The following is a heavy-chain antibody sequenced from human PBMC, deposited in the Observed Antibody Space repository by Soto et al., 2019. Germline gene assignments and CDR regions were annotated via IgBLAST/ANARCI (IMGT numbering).Heavy chain of an antibody. CDR1: GYPFTGYY. CDR2: INPNSGVT. D-gene: IGHD2-21*01. V-gene: IGHV1-2*02. J-gene: IGHJ3*01. Sequence: QMQLVQSGAEVKKPGASVKVSCEASGYPFTGYYIHWMRQTPGQGLEWMGWINPNSGVTHFAQSFQGRVTLTGDTSISTIYMDLSSPRSDGTAVYYCAKGRLIVVSAFAVWGQGTMVTVSS. CDR3: AKGRLIVVSAFAV.